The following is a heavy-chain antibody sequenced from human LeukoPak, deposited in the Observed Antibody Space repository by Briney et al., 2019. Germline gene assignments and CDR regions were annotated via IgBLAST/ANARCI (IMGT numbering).Heavy chain of an antibody. Sequence: GGSLRLSCAASGFTFSSYEMNWVRQAPGKGREWVSYISSSGSTIYYADSVKGRFTISRDNAKNSLYLQMNSLRAEDTAVYYCARVLGATTEYYYYYMDVWGKGTTVTVSS. CDR1: GFTFSSYE. CDR2: ISSSGSTI. V-gene: IGHV3-48*03. D-gene: IGHD1-26*01. CDR3: ARVLGATTEYYYYYMDV. J-gene: IGHJ6*03.